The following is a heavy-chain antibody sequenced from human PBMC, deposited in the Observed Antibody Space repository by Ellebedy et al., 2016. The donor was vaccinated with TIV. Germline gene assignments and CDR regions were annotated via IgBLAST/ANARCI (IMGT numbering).Heavy chain of an antibody. V-gene: IGHV3-21*01. CDR3: ARVSCSGGGCYSWQWLGYFDS. Sequence: PGGSLRLSCAVSGFTFSTYSMSWVRQAPGKGLEWVSAISSTDDYIYYAESVRGRFTISRDNAKNSLYLQMNSLRVEDTAVYYCARVSCSGGGCYSWQWLGYFDSWGQGTLVTVSS. J-gene: IGHJ4*02. CDR1: GFTFSTYS. CDR2: ISSTDDYI. D-gene: IGHD2-15*01.